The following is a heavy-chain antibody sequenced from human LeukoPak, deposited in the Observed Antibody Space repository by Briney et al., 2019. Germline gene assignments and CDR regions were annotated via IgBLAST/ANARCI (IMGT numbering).Heavy chain of an antibody. CDR2: ISYDGSNK. Sequence: PGGSLRLSCAASGFTFSSYVMHWVRQAPGKGLEWVAIISYDGSNKYYADSVKGRFTISRDNSKNTLYLQMNSLRAEDTAVYYCAREYYYDSSGYYGGHYYYYYMDVWGKGTTVTVSS. D-gene: IGHD3-22*01. CDR1: GFTFSSYV. CDR3: AREYYYDSSGYYGGHYYYYYMDV. V-gene: IGHV3-30*04. J-gene: IGHJ6*03.